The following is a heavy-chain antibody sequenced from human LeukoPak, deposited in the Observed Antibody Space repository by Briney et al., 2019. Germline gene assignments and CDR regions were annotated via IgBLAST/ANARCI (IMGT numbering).Heavy chain of an antibody. Sequence: ASVKVSCKASGYWFTSYGITWVRQAPGHGLEWMGWISAYNGNTNYAQKVQGRVTLTTDTSTSTAYMDLRSLRSDGTAVYYCVREGYCSGGICYSTMNWFDPWGQGTLVTVSS. CDR3: VREGYCSGGICYSTMNWFDP. J-gene: IGHJ5*02. D-gene: IGHD2-15*01. CDR1: GYWFTSYG. CDR2: ISAYNGNT. V-gene: IGHV1-18*01.